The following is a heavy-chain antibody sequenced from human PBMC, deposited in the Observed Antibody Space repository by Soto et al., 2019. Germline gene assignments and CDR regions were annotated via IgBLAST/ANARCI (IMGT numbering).Heavy chain of an antibody. Sequence: LRLSCAASGFTFSSYWMTWARQAPGKGLEWVASMNRDGSEKRYVDSVEGRFTISRDNAKNSLFLQMNSLSPDDTAVYYCGRDAGRRFDYWGQGSLVTVSS. V-gene: IGHV3-7*01. J-gene: IGHJ4*02. CDR3: GRDAGRRFDY. CDR1: GFTFSSYW. D-gene: IGHD6-13*01. CDR2: MNRDGSEK.